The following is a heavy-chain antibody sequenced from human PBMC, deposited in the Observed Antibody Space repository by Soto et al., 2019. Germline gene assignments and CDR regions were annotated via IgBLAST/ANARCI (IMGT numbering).Heavy chain of an antibody. J-gene: IGHJ4*02. CDR3: ASGHDAYKVRY. D-gene: IGHD1-1*01. CDR2: IYYTGNT. V-gene: IGHV4-31*03. CDR1: GGSISSGGTGSY. Sequence: QVQLQESGPGLVKPSQTLSLTCTVSGGSISSGGTGSYWTWIRQLPGKGLEWIGYIYYTGNTYYTPSLKSRPTRSIDASENQFSLKRTSVTAAVTAVYFCASGHDAYKVRYWGQGTLVTVSS.